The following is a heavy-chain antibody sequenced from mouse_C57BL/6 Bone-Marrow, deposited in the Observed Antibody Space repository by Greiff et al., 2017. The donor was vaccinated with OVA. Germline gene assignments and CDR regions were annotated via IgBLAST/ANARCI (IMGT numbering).Heavy chain of an antibody. Sequence: QVQLQQPGAELVKPGASVKLSCKASGYTFTSYWMQWVKQRPGQGLEWIGEIDPSDSYTNYTQKFKGQATLTVDTSARTAYMQLSSLTSEDSAVYYGARDGSSYVWFAYWGQGTLVTVSA. CDR3: ARDGSSYVWFAY. CDR1: GYTFTSYW. J-gene: IGHJ3*01. D-gene: IGHD1-1*01. CDR2: IDPSDSYT. V-gene: IGHV1-50*01.